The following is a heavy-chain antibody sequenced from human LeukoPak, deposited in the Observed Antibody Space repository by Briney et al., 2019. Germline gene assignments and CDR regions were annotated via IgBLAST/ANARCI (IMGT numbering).Heavy chain of an antibody. V-gene: IGHV3-66*01. J-gene: IGHJ4*02. D-gene: IGHD5-24*01. CDR3: AREGMGYFDS. CDR2: IYSGGFT. Sequence: GGSLRLSCAASGFNIKSNYMNWVRQAPGKGLEWVAIIYSGGFTYYRDSVKGRFTIYRDNSKNTVYLQMSSLRVEDTAVYYCAREGMGYFDSWGQGTLVTVSS. CDR1: GFNIKSNY.